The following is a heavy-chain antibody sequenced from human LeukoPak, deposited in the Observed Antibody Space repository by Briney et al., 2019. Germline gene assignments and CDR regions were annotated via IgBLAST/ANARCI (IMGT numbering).Heavy chain of an antibody. CDR3: AKDGKKLDYYFDY. Sequence: PGGSLRLSCAASGFTFSSYSMNWVRQAPGKGLEWVSSISSSSSYIYYADSVKGRFTISRDNAKNSLYLQMNSLRAEDTAVYYCAKDGKKLDYYFDYWGQGTLVTVSS. CDR1: GFTFSSYS. D-gene: IGHD3/OR15-3a*01. V-gene: IGHV3-21*01. J-gene: IGHJ4*02. CDR2: ISSSSSYI.